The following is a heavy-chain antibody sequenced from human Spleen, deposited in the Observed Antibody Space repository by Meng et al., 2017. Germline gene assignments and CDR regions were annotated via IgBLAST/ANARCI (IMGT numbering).Heavy chain of an antibody. J-gene: IGHJ4*02. CDR3: ARGPTTMAHDFDY. D-gene: IGHD4-11*01. CDR2: IYYTGTT. Sequence: QVKLQESGPRLVKPSETLSLTCTVSGGSISSFYWSWIRQPPGKGLEWIGYIYYTGTTHYSPSLTSRLTISVDTSKNHLSLRLTSVTAADSAVYYCARGPTTMAHDFDYWGQGTLVTVSS. CDR1: GGSISSFY. V-gene: IGHV4-59*12.